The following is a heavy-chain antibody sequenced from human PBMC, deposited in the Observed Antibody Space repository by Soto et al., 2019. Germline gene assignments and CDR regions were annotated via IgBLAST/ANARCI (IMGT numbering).Heavy chain of an antibody. J-gene: IGHJ4*02. D-gene: IGHD6-25*01. Sequence: SETLSLTCTMSGGSFSPHDWSWIRQPPGKALEWVGYIYYGGTSSYNPSLKSRVTISLDTSKSQVSLQWSSLKASDTAMYYCAREPKRSTGFGSDTTFDYWGQGTPVTVS. CDR1: GGSFSPHD. CDR2: IYYGGTS. V-gene: IGHV4-59*11. CDR3: AREPKRSTGFGSDTTFDY.